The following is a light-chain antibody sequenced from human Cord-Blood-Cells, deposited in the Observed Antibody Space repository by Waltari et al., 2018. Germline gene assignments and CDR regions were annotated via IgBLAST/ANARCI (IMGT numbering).Light chain of an antibody. Sequence: AIRMTQSPSSFSASTGDRVTITCRASQGISSYLAWYQQKPGKAPKRLIYAASTLQSAVPARFSGSGSGTDFTLTISCLQSEDFATYYCQQYYSYPRTFGQGTKVEIK. CDR1: QGISSY. V-gene: IGKV1-8*01. J-gene: IGKJ1*01. CDR2: AAS. CDR3: QQYYSYPRT.